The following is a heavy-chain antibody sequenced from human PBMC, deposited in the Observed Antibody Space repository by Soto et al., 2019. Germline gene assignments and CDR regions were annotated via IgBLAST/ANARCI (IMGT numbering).Heavy chain of an antibody. CDR2: MNPGSGKT. CDR3: ARARIAARCGSNNWFDP. CDR1: GYTFINFD. J-gene: IGHJ5*02. D-gene: IGHD6-6*01. Sequence: ASVKVSCKASGYTFINFDISWVRQAAGQGLEWLGWMNPGSGKTGYASKFQGRVAMTRDASTGTSHLELSSLTSDDTAVYYCARARIAARCGSNNWFDPWGQGTLVTVSS. V-gene: IGHV1-8*02.